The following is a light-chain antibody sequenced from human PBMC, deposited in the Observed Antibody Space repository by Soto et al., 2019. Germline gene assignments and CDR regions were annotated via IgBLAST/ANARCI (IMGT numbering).Light chain of an antibody. V-gene: IGKV3-15*01. J-gene: IGKJ1*01. Sequence: EIVMTQSPASLSVSPGGRATLSCKASQSVTNNLAWYQQKPGQAPRLLIYGASASATGIPARFSGSGSETEFTLTISSLQSEDSAVYYCQHYNNWPPWAFGQGTKVEIK. CDR3: QHYNNWPPWA. CDR1: QSVTNN. CDR2: GAS.